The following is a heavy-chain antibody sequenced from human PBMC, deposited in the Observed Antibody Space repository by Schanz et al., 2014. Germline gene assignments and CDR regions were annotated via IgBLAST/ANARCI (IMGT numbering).Heavy chain of an antibody. Sequence: EVLLVDSGGGLVQPGGSLRLSCAASGFTFSSYAMTWVRQAPGKGLEWVSAISGSGGSTYYADSVKGRFTISRDNSKNTLYLQTNSLRAEDTAVYYCAKNSFASSSDIDYWGQGTLVTVSS. CDR1: GFTFSSYA. CDR2: ISGSGGST. D-gene: IGHD1-7*01. V-gene: IGHV3-23*04. CDR3: AKNSFASSSDIDY. J-gene: IGHJ4*02.